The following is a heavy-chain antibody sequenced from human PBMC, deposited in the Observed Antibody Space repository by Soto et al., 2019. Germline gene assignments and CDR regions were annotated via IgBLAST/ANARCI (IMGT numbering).Heavy chain of an antibody. CDR3: ATPLRFGPHVEL. Sequence: QVQLQQWGAGLLKPSETLSLSCAVYGGYFNDNYYTWFRQPPGKGLEWIGEISRSGTTKYIPSLTSRHSISFAPPTTQASLKVTSVTAADNAVYYCATPLRFGPHVELWGQGALVTVSS. J-gene: IGHJ1*01. CDR2: ISRSGTT. V-gene: IGHV4-34*01. CDR1: GGYFNDNY. D-gene: IGHD3-10*01.